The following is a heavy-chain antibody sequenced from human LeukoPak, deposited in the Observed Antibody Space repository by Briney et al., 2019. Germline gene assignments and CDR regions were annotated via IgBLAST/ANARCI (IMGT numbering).Heavy chain of an antibody. V-gene: IGHV3-30*18. J-gene: IGHJ4*02. D-gene: IGHD2-15*01. CDR3: AKVQWSGDIVVVVAATGPLED. Sequence: GGSLRLSCAASGFTFSSYGMHWVRQAPGKGLEWVAVISYDGSNKYCADSVKGRFTISRDNSKNTLYLQMNSLRAEDTAVYYCAKVQWSGDIVVVVAATGPLEDWGQGTLVTVSS. CDR2: ISYDGSNK. CDR1: GFTFSSYG.